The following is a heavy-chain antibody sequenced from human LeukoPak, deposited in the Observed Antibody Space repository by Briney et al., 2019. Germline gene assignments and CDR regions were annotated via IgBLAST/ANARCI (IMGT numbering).Heavy chain of an antibody. CDR3: ARVDGDYSFDY. D-gene: IGHD4-17*01. Sequence: SETLSLTCTVSGGSISSYYWSWIRQPAGKGLEWIGYIYYSGSTNYNPSLKSRVTISVDTSKNQFSLKLSSVTAADTAVYYCARVDGDYSFDYWGQGTLVTVSS. CDR2: IYYSGST. J-gene: IGHJ4*02. V-gene: IGHV4-59*01. CDR1: GGSISSYY.